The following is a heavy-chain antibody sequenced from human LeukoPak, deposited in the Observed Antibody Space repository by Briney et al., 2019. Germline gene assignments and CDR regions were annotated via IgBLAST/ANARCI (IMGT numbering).Heavy chain of an antibody. CDR3: ARDSAILGIFFDS. D-gene: IGHD2/OR15-2a*01. Sequence: ASVKVSCKASGYTFYDYAISWVRQAPGQGLECMGWINTYNGDTITIQKFQGRVTLTTDTFTTTASMELRSLRSDDTAFYYCARDSAILGIFFDSWGQGTLVTVSS. V-gene: IGHV1-18*01. J-gene: IGHJ4*02. CDR1: GYTFYDYA. CDR2: INTYNGDT.